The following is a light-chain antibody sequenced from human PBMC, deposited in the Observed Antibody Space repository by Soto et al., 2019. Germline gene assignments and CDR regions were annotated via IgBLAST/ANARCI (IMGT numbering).Light chain of an antibody. V-gene: IGKV1-5*03. CDR1: QSVTTG. Sequence: DSQMTQSPSTLSASVGDRVTITCRASQSVTTGLAWDQQKPGKAPKLLIYKASNLESGLPSRFTGSGSGTVFTLTISSLQSDDFATYYCQQYSTYPITFGQGTRLEIK. J-gene: IGKJ5*01. CDR2: KAS. CDR3: QQYSTYPIT.